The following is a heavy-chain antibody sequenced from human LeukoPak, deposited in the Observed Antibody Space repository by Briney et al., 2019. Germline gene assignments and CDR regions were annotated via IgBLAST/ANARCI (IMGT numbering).Heavy chain of an antibody. V-gene: IGHV3-74*01. J-gene: IGHJ4*02. CDR1: GFSFSRNW. CDR3: ATDPDSGGWSTFDY. CDR2: INSDGSAT. Sequence: GGSLRLSCAASGFSFSRNWMHWVRQAPGKGLVWVSRINSDGSATHYADSVKGRFPISRDNAKNTLYLQMNSLRAEDTAVYYCATDPDSGGWSTFDYWGQGTLVTVSS. D-gene: IGHD6-19*01.